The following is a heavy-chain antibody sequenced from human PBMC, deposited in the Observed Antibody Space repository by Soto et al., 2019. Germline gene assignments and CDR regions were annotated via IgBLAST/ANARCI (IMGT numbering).Heavy chain of an antibody. CDR1: GGSISSGGYY. CDR2: IYYSGST. J-gene: IGHJ5*02. CDR3: ARVNYDSRGNWFDP. V-gene: IGHV4-31*03. Sequence: QAQLQESGPGLVKPSQTLSLTCTVSGGSISSGGYYWSWIRQHPGKGLEWIGYIYYSGSTYNNPSLRSRVTISIDTSNNQFSLKLRSVTAADTAVYYCARVNYDSRGNWFDPWGQGTLVSVSS. D-gene: IGHD3-22*01.